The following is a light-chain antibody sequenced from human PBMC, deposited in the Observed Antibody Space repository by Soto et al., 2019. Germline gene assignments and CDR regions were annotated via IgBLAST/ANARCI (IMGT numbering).Light chain of an antibody. Sequence: SYELTQPPSVSVSPGQTASITCSGDKLGDRYACWYQQKPGQSPVLVIYQDTKRPSGIPERFSGSNSGNTATLTISGTQAMDEADSFCQVCGSNTVVFGGGTKLTVL. J-gene: IGLJ2*01. CDR2: QDT. CDR1: KLGDRY. V-gene: IGLV3-1*01. CDR3: QVCGSNTVV.